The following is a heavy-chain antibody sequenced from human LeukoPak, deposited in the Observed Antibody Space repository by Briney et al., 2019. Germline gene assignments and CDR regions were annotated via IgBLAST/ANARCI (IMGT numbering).Heavy chain of an antibody. CDR3: ARTPTATPGMH. Sequence: ASVKVSCKASGYTFTGYYIHWVRQAPEQGLEWMGWINPSSGGTNYAQKFQGRVTMTRDTSISTAYMELSRLRSDDTAVYFCARTPTATPGMHWGQGTLVIVSS. J-gene: IGHJ4*02. CDR2: INPSSGGT. CDR1: GYTFTGYY. D-gene: IGHD1-26*01. V-gene: IGHV1-2*02.